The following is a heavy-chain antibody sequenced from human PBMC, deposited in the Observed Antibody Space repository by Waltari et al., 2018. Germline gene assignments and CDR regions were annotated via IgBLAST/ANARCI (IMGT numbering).Heavy chain of an antibody. D-gene: IGHD2-15*01. CDR3: ARDQRTTRGGDAFDI. CDR1: GFTFSSNY. Sequence: EVQLVESGGGLIQPGGSLSLSCAASGFTFSSNYMSWFRQAPGKGLEWVSVIYSGGSTYYADSVKGRFTISRDNSKNTLYLQMNSLRAEDTAVYYCARDQRTTRGGDAFDIWGQGTMVTVSS. J-gene: IGHJ3*02. V-gene: IGHV3-53*01. CDR2: IYSGGST.